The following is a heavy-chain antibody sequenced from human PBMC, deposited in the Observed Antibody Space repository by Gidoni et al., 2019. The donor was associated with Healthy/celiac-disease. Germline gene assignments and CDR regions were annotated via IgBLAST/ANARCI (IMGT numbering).Heavy chain of an antibody. CDR3: AGLVEYGGYSRWGY. D-gene: IGHD5-12*01. J-gene: IGHJ4*02. Sequence: QLPLQESGPGLVKPSETLSLTCTVSGGPTSSSSYYWGWIRQPPGKGLEWSGSLSYSGSTYYHPSLKSGVTISVDTSKNQFSLMLSSVTAADTAVYYCAGLVEYGGYSRWGYWGQGTLVTVSS. CDR1: GGPTSSSSYY. V-gene: IGHV4-39*01. CDR2: LSYSGST.